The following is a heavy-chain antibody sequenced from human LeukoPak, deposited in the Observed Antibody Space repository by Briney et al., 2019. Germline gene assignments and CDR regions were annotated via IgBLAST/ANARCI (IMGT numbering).Heavy chain of an antibody. V-gene: IGHV4-59*11. Sequence: PSETLSLTCVVSGDSMRGHYWTWLRQPPGKGLEWIGYIYYSGSTNSNPSLQSRVTMSVDTSKNQFSLKLRSVTAADTAVYYCARDSYYDSSTYYRYMDVWGAGTTVTVSS. CDR1: GDSMRGHY. J-gene: IGHJ6*03. CDR2: IYYSGST. CDR3: ARDSYYDSSTYYRYMDV. D-gene: IGHD3-22*01.